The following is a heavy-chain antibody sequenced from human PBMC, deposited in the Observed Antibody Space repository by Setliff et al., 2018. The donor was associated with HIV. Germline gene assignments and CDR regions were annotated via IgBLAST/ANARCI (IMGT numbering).Heavy chain of an antibody. V-gene: IGHV4-59*11. CDR1: GGSITSHY. Sequence: SETLSLTCTVSGGSITSHYWNWIRQPPGQGLEWIGFTHYSGRTSHNPSLTSRVTFSVDTSKNQFSLELSSVTDVDTAVYYCARWGETETPTSVKAFDIWGQGTLVTVPS. CDR2: THYSGRT. J-gene: IGHJ3*02. CDR3: ARWGETETPTSVKAFDI. D-gene: IGHD1-26*01.